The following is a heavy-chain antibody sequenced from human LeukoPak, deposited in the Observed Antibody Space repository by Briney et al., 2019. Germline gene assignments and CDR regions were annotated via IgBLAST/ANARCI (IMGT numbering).Heavy chain of an antibody. D-gene: IGHD3-10*01. CDR2: ISAYNGNT. CDR3: AREDYYYGSGSYYYNY. J-gene: IGHJ4*02. V-gene: IGHV1-18*01. CDR1: GYTFTSYG. Sequence: ASVKVSCKASGYTFTSYGISWVRQAPGQGLEWMGWISAYNGNTNYAQKLQGRVTMTTDTSTSTAYMELRSLRSDDTAVYYCAREDYYYGSGSYYYNYWGQGILVTVSS.